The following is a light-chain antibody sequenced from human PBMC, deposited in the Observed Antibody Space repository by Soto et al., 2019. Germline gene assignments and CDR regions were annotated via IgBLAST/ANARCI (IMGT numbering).Light chain of an antibody. V-gene: IGLV2-14*01. CDR3: SSYTSISTLV. Sequence: QSALTQPASVSGSPGQSITLSCTGTSSDVGSYNYVSWYQQHPGKAPKLMIYEVSNRPSGVSNRFSGPKSGNTASLTISGLQAEDEANYYCSSYTSISTLVFGGGTQLTVL. J-gene: IGLJ3*02. CDR1: SSDVGSYNY. CDR2: EVS.